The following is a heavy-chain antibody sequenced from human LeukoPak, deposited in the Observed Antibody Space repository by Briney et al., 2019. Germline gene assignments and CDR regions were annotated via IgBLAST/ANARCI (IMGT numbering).Heavy chain of an antibody. J-gene: IGHJ4*02. Sequence: PSETLSLTCNVSRGSLSLSSYYWGWIRQPPGKGLQWIGSVYYSGTAYYNLSLKSRVTISVDTSKNQFSLRLTSVTAADTAVYYCARHESSGWYYLFRYWGQGTLVTVSS. CDR2: VYYSGTA. CDR1: RGSLSLSSYY. V-gene: IGHV4-39*01. CDR3: ARHESSGWYYLFRY. D-gene: IGHD3-22*01.